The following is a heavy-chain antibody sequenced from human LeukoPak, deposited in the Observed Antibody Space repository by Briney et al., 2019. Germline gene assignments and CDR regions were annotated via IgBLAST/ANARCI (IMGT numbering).Heavy chain of an antibody. V-gene: IGHV4-34*01. Sequence: SETLSLTCAVYGGSFSGYYWSWIRQPPGKGLEWIGEINHSGSTNYNPSLKSRVTISVDTSKNQFSLKLTSVTAADTAVYYCAAYYYGSGSSPGFFDPWGQGILVTVSS. CDR1: GGSFSGYY. D-gene: IGHD3-10*01. CDR2: INHSGST. CDR3: AAYYYGSGSSPGFFDP. J-gene: IGHJ5*02.